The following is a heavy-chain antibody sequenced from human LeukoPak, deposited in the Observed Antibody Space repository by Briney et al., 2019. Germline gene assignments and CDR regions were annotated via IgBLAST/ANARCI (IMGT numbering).Heavy chain of an antibody. J-gene: IGHJ4*02. CDR2: ISGSGGST. CDR3: AKSPTHDSFDYFQS. V-gene: IGHV3-23*01. D-gene: IGHD3-9*01. CDR1: GFTFSNYA. Sequence: GGSLRLSCAASGFTFSNYAMSWVRQAPGKGLEWVSAISGSGGSTDYADSVKGRLSISRDNSKKTLYLQMNSLRAEDTAVYYCAKSPTHDSFDYFQSWGQGTLVTVSS.